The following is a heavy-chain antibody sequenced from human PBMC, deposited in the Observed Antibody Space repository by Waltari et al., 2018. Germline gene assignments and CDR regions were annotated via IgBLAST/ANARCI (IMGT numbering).Heavy chain of an antibody. Sequence: QVQLQESGPGLVKPSETLSLTCAVSGYSISSGYYWGWIRQPPGKGLEWIGSIYHSGSTYSNPSLQSRVTISVDTSKNQFSLKLSSVTAADTAVYYCARLVQGDANWFDPWGQGTLVTVSS. CDR3: ARLVQGDANWFDP. J-gene: IGHJ5*02. CDR2: IYHSGST. V-gene: IGHV4-38-2*01. D-gene: IGHD3-10*01. CDR1: GYSISSGYY.